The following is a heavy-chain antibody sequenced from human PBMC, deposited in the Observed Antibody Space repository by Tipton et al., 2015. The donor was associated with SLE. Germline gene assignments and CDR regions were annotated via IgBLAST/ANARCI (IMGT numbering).Heavy chain of an antibody. Sequence: TLSLTCTVSGGSFSSGGYYWSWICQHPGKGLEWLGYNYYSGSTYYNPSLKSRVTISVDTSKNQFSLNLSSVTAADTAVYYCARHDKGRDDYNLHACYIWGKGTMVTVSS. CDR3: ARHDKGRDDYNLHACYI. CDR1: GGSFSSGGYY. J-gene: IGHJ3*02. D-gene: IGHD5-24*01. V-gene: IGHV4-31*03. CDR2: NYYSGST.